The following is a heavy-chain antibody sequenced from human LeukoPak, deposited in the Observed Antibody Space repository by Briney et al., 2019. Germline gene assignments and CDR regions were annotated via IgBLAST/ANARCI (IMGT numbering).Heavy chain of an antibody. Sequence: PSETLSLTCTVSGGSISSYYWSWIRQPPGKGLEWIGYIYYSGSTNYNPSLKSRVTISVDTSKNQFSLKLSSVTAADTAVYYCARFLNYYDSSGYHSDWGQGPLVTVSS. CDR2: IYYSGST. CDR1: GGSISSYY. V-gene: IGHV4-59*01. J-gene: IGHJ4*02. D-gene: IGHD3-22*01. CDR3: ARFLNYYDSSGYHSD.